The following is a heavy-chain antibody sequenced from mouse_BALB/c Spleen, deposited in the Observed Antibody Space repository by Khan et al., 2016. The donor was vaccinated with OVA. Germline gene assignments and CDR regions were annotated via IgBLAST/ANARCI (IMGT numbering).Heavy chain of an antibody. CDR1: GYSITTNYA. Sequence: VQLKESGPGLVKPSQSLSLTCTVTGYSITTNYAWDWIRQFPGNKLEWMGYISYIGSTSYNTSLKSRISITRDTSKNQFFLQLNSVITEDTATYYCARKNYYGYAVDYWGQGTSVTVSA. J-gene: IGHJ4*01. CDR2: ISYIGST. V-gene: IGHV3-2*02. CDR3: ARKNYYGYAVDY. D-gene: IGHD1-1*01.